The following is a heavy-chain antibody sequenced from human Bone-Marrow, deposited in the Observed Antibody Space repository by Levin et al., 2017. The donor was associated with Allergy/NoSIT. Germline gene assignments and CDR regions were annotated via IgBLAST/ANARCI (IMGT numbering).Heavy chain of an antibody. J-gene: IGHJ4*02. Sequence: LSLTCAASGFTFNGYSMNWVRQAPGKGLEWVSYISTSSNTIYYADSVKGRFTISRDNAKNSLYLQMNSLRAEDTAVYYCVRDRNYYDSSGYYGYFDYWGQGTPVTVSS. CDR3: VRDRNYYDSSGYYGYFDY. V-gene: IGHV3-48*04. D-gene: IGHD3-22*01. CDR1: GFTFNGYS. CDR2: ISTSSNTI.